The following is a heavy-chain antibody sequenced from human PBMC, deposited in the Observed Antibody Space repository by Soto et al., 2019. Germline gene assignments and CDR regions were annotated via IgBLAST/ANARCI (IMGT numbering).Heavy chain of an antibody. CDR2: INGGNGDT. CDR1: GFALSAYA. V-gene: IGHV1-3*01. Sequence: SLEVSCPASGFALSAYARHCVRQAPRQRLEWIGWINGGNGDTRYSQRFRGRVTITRDTSAATAYMELTSLGSDDTALYHCARGYCSSTSCQYYLDFWGQGTMVTV. D-gene: IGHD2-2*01. J-gene: IGHJ4*02. CDR3: ARGYCSSTSCQYYLDF.